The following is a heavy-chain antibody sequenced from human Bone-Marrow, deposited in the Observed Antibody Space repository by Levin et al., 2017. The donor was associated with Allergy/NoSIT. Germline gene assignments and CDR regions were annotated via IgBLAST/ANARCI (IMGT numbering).Heavy chain of an antibody. CDR3: ARISATGAATFFDS. Sequence: QTLSLTCTFSGFSLSTSGMRMGWVRQPPGKALEWLARIDWDDDKFYSTSLKTRLTISKDTSKNQVVLTMANMDPVDTATYYCARISATGAATFFDSWGQGTLVTVSS. CDR1: GFSLSTSGMR. J-gene: IGHJ4*02. D-gene: IGHD2-15*01. V-gene: IGHV2-70*04. CDR2: IDWDDDK.